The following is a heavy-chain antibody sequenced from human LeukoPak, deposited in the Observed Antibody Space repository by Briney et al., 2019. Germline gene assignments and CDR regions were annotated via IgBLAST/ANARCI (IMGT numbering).Heavy chain of an antibody. V-gene: IGHV4-59*08. J-gene: IGHJ6*02. D-gene: IGHD3-10*01. CDR3: ARLMSLTMVRGQNYYYHSMDV. CDR2: IYYSGST. Sequence: KSSETLSFTCTVSGGSISGYYWSWVRQPPGKGLEWIGYIYYSGSTNYNPSLKSRVTISADTSKNQFSLKLSSVTTTDTAVYYCARLMSLTMVRGQNYYYHSMDVWGQGTTVTVSS. CDR1: GGSISGYY.